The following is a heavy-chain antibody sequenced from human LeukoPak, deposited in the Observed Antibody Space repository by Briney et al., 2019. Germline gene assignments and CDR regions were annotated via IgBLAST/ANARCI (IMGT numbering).Heavy chain of an antibody. Sequence: SETLSLTCTVSGGSISSSSYYWGWIRQPPGKGLEWIGEINHSGSTNYNPSLKSRVTISVDTSKNQFSLKLSSVTAADTAVYYCARHTRVVAGASYYYYYMDVWGKGTTVTVSS. J-gene: IGHJ6*03. CDR2: INHSGST. CDR3: ARHTRVVAGASYYYYYMDV. V-gene: IGHV4-39*01. CDR1: GGSISSSSYY. D-gene: IGHD2-15*01.